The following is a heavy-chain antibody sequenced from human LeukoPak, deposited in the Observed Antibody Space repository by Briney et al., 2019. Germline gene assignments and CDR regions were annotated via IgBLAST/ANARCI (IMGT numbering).Heavy chain of an antibody. V-gene: IGHV3-30*04. CDR3: ASMIGADI. J-gene: IGHJ3*02. D-gene: IGHD3-22*01. CDR2: ISYDGSNK. Sequence: GRALRLSCAASGFTFSSYAMHWVRQAPGKGLEWVAVISYDGSNKYYADSVKGRFTIPRDNSKNTLYLQMNSLRAEDTAVYYCASMIGADIWGQGTMVTVSS. CDR1: GFTFSSYA.